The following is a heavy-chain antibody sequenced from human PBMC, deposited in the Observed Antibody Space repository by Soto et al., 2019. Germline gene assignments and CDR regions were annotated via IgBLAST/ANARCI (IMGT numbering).Heavy chain of an antibody. V-gene: IGHV3-23*01. CDR2: ISGSGGST. J-gene: IGHJ6*02. Sequence: PGGSLRLSCAASGFTFSSYAMSWVRQAPGKGLEWVSAISGSGGSTYYADSVKGRFTISRDNSKNTLYLQMNSLRAEDTAVYYCAKDEDAPSATWYYYGMDVWGQGTTVTVSS. D-gene: IGHD1-1*01. CDR3: AKDEDAPSATWYYYGMDV. CDR1: GFTFSSYA.